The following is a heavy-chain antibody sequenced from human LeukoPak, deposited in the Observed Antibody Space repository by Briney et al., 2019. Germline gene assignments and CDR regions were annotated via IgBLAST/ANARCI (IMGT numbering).Heavy chain of an antibody. Sequence: GESLKISCKGSGYSFTSYWIGWVRHMPVKGLEWMGMIYPGDSDTRYSPSFQGQVIISADKSISTAYLQWSSLKASDTAMYYCARHKFRIYDFWSGPFKKGRQATYYMDVWGKGTTVTVSS. CDR1: GYSFTSYW. D-gene: IGHD3-3*01. CDR2: IYPGDSDT. V-gene: IGHV5-51*01. J-gene: IGHJ6*03. CDR3: ARHKFRIYDFWSGPFKKGRQATYYMDV.